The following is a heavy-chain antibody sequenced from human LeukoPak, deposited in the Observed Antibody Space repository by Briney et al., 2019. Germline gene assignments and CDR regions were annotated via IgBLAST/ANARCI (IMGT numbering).Heavy chain of an antibody. D-gene: IGHD3-9*01. CDR2: ISSSGSTI. CDR3: ARDDPYYDILTGYYRGYYFDY. J-gene: IGHJ4*02. Sequence: PGRSLRLSCAASGFTFSSYGMHWVRQAPGKGLEWVSYISSSGSTIYYADSVKGRFTISRDNAKNSLYLQMNSLRAEDTAVYYCARDDPYYDILTGYYRGYYFDYWGQGTLVTVSS. V-gene: IGHV3-48*04. CDR1: GFTFSSYG.